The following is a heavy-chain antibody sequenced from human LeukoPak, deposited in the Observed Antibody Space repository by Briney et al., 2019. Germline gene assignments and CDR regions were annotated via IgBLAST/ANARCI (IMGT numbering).Heavy chain of an antibody. CDR1: GFTFSSYS. D-gene: IGHD3-3*01. Sequence: GGSLRLSCAASGFTFSSYSMNWVRQAPRKGLEWVSSISSSSSYIYYADSVKGRFTISRDNAKNSLYLQMNSLRAEDTAVYYCARDELWSGSAVGYWGQGTLVTVSS. CDR2: ISSSSSYI. J-gene: IGHJ4*02. CDR3: ARDELWSGSAVGY. V-gene: IGHV3-21*01.